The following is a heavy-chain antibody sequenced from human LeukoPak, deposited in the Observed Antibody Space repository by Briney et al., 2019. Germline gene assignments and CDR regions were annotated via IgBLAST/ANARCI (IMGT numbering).Heavy chain of an antibody. Sequence: GGSLRLSCAASGFPFSDYYVSGIRQAPGKGLEWISCISSSGSYISYADSVKGRFTISRDNAKKSLYLQMNSLRAEDTAIYYCVRDRMRYSNILNDAFDIWGQGTLVTVSS. V-gene: IGHV3-11*01. J-gene: IGHJ3*02. CDR1: GFPFSDYY. D-gene: IGHD5-12*01. CDR3: VRDRMRYSNILNDAFDI. CDR2: ISSSGSYI.